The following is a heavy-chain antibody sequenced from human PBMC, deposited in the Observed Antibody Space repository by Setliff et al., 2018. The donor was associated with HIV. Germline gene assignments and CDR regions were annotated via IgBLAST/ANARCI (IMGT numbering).Heavy chain of an antibody. J-gene: IGHJ4*02. Sequence: ASVKVSCKASGYTFTSYGISWVRQAPGQGLEWVGWISTSNGNTHYAESLQGRVTLTTDTSTNTVFLDLRSLTSDDTAVYFCGRGIYGDYWAQGTLVTVSS. CDR3: GRGIYGDY. CDR1: GYTFTSYG. D-gene: IGHD4-17*01. V-gene: IGHV1-18*01. CDR2: ISTSNGNT.